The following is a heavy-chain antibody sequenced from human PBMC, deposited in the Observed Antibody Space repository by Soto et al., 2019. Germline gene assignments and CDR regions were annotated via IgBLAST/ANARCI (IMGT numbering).Heavy chain of an antibody. V-gene: IGHV4-4*02. CDR2: IYHSGST. D-gene: IGHD3-10*01. Sequence: QVQLQESGPGLVKPSGTLSLTCAVSGGSISSSNWWSWVRQPPGKGLEWIGEIYHSGSTNYNPSLKSRVTIPGERSKNQFSRKLTPVTAADTAVYYCARDRITMVRQTYYYGMDVWGQGTTVPVSS. J-gene: IGHJ6*02. CDR1: GGSISSSNW. CDR3: ARDRITMVRQTYYYGMDV.